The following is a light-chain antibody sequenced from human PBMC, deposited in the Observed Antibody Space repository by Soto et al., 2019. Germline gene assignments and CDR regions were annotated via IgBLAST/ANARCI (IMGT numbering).Light chain of an antibody. CDR1: ESVSTN. CDR3: QQYSIWRT. J-gene: IGKJ1*01. CDR2: AAS. V-gene: IGKV3-15*01. Sequence: EIVVTQSPGTLSLSPGERVTLSCRASESVSTNLAWYQQKAGQAPRLLIYAASTRATGIPARFSGSGSGTEFTLTISSLQYEDFAVYYCQQYSIWRTFGQGTKVDIK.